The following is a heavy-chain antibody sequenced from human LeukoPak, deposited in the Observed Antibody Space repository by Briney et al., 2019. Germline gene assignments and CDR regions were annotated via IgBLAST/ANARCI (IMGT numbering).Heavy chain of an antibody. CDR2: ISGSGGST. CDR3: AGRYYDSSNRQVGAFDI. D-gene: IGHD3-22*01. Sequence: GGSLRLSCAASGFTFSSYAMSWVRQAPGKGLEWVSAISGSGGSTYYADSVKGRFTISRDNSKNTLYLQMNSLRAEDTAVYYCAGRYYDSSNRQVGAFDIWGQGTMVTISS. CDR1: GFTFSSYA. V-gene: IGHV3-23*01. J-gene: IGHJ3*02.